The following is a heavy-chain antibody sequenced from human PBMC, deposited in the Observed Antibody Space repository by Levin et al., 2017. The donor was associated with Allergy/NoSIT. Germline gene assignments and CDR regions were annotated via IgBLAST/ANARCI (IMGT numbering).Heavy chain of an antibody. CDR1: GGSINSGGYY. CDR2: IYYSGDT. V-gene: IGHV4-31*03. D-gene: IGHD5-18*01. CDR3: ARRGYSYNDAFNI. Sequence: TLSLTCTVSGGSINSGGYYWSWIRQHPGKGLESIGYIYYSGDTYYNPSLESRVTISLDTSRNQFSLKLKSLTAADTAVYYCARRGYSYNDAFNIWGQGTMITVSS. J-gene: IGHJ3*02.